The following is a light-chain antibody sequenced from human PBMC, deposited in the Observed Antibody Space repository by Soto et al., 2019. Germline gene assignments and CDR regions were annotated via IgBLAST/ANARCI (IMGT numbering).Light chain of an antibody. CDR3: ATWDDSLNVV. CDR1: TSNIGTNT. Sequence: SVLTQSPSASGAPGQRVSISCSGSTSNIGTNTVSWYQHVPGTAPKLLIYSNDQRPSAVPGRFSGSKSGRSASLAISGLLSEDEADYYCATWDDSLNVVFGGGTKVTVL. V-gene: IGLV1-44*01. CDR2: SND. J-gene: IGLJ2*01.